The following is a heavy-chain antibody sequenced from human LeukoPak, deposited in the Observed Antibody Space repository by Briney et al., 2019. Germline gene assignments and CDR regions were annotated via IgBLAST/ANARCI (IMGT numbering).Heavy chain of an antibody. V-gene: IGHV3-23*01. CDR1: GFTFSSYA. D-gene: IGHD1-26*01. Sequence: PGRSLRLSCAASGFTFSSYAMSWVRQAPGKGLEWVSAISGSGGSTYYADSVKGRFTISRDNSKNTLYLQMNSLRAEDTAVYYCAKDHSGSYYSTPSYFDYWGQGTLVTVSS. J-gene: IGHJ4*02. CDR2: ISGSGGST. CDR3: AKDHSGSYYSTPSYFDY.